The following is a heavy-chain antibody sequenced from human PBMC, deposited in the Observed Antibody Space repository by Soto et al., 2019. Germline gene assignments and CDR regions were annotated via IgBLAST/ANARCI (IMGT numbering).Heavy chain of an antibody. D-gene: IGHD1-26*01. CDR2: IIPIFGTA. Sequence: QVQLVQSGAEVKKPGSSVKVSCKASGGTFSSYSINWVRQAPGQGLEWMGEIIPIFGTANYPQKFQGRVTITADESTSTAYMELSSLRSEDTAMYYCARDGGRHSGGIDYWGQGTLVTVSS. J-gene: IGHJ4*02. CDR1: GGTFSSYS. CDR3: ARDGGRHSGGIDY. V-gene: IGHV1-69*01.